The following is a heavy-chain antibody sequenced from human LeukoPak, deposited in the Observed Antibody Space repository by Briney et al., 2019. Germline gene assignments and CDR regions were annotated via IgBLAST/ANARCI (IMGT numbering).Heavy chain of an antibody. CDR2: SSSSGSTI. CDR1: GFTFSSYE. J-gene: IGHJ4*02. CDR3: ARDPGGGTSWGFDY. V-gene: IGHV3-48*03. D-gene: IGHD3-16*01. Sequence: PGGSLRLSCAASGFTFSSYEMNWVRQAPGKGLEWVSYSSSSGSTIYYADSVKGRFTISRDNAKNSLYLQMNSLRAEDTAVYYCARDPGGGTSWGFDYWGQGTLVTDSS.